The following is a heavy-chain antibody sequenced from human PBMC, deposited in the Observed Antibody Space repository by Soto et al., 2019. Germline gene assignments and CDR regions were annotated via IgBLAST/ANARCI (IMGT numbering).Heavy chain of an antibody. CDR3: SGCSGGACHKNYGMDV. Sequence: EVHLVESGGGLVKPGGSLRLSCAVSGFTFSSCTMNWVRQAPGKGLEWVSSISPSSGHIYYADSVKGRFTISRDNAKNALLLQMNSLRGEDTVVYYCSGCSGGACHKNYGMDVWGQGTTVTVSS. CDR1: GFTFSSCT. J-gene: IGHJ6*02. CDR2: ISPSSGHI. D-gene: IGHD2-15*01. V-gene: IGHV3-21*06.